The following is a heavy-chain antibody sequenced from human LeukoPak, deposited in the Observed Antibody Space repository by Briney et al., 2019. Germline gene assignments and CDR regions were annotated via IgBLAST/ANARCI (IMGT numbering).Heavy chain of an antibody. CDR2: IYTSGST. V-gene: IGHV4-61*02. CDR1: GGSISSGSYY. J-gene: IGHJ4*02. D-gene: IGHD6-19*01. CDR3: DISIAVAGTDY. Sequence: TLSLTCTVSGGSISSGSYYWSWIRQPAGKGLEWIGRIYTSGSTNYNPSLKSRVTISVDTSKNQFSLKLSSVTAADTAVYYCDISIAVAGTDYWGQGTLVTVSS.